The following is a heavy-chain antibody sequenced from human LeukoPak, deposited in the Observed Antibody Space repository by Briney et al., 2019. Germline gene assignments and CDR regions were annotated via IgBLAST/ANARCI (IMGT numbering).Heavy chain of an antibody. CDR2: ISGNNDNP. Sequence: ASVKVSCKASGYTFSNFGISWVRQAPGQGLEWMGWISGNNDNPNYGQKFQGRFTVTTDSSTSTAYMELRDLRSDDTAVYYCARDGTSTDDYWGQGTLVTVSA. CDR1: GYTFSNFG. J-gene: IGHJ4*02. V-gene: IGHV1-18*01. D-gene: IGHD2-2*01. CDR3: ARDGTSTDDY.